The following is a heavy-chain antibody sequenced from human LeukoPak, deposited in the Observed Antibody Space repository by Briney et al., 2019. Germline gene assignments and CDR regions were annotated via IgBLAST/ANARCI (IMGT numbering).Heavy chain of an antibody. CDR3: ARMYYHDHSGNYWAPDY. CDR1: GFTFDDHG. Sequence: RSGGSLRLSCAASGFTFDDHGMSWVRQAPGKGLEWVSGIKWDGGRTGYADSVKGRFTISIDNAKNSVYLQINSLRAEDTAVYYCARMYYHDHSGNYWAPDYWGQGTLVTVSS. J-gene: IGHJ4*02. CDR2: IKWDGGRT. V-gene: IGHV3-20*04. D-gene: IGHD3-22*01.